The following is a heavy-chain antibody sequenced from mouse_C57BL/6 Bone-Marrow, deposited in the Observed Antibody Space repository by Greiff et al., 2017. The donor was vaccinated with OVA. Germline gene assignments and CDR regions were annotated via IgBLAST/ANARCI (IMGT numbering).Heavy chain of an antibody. CDR1: GYTFTSYW. V-gene: IGHV1-50*01. CDR2: IDPSDSYT. J-gene: IGHJ2*01. CDR3: ASGGNSDY. D-gene: IGHD2-1*01. Sequence: VQLQQPGAELVKPGASVKLSCKASGYTFTSYWMQWVKQRPGQGLEWIGEIDPSDSYTNYNQKFKGKATLTVDTSSSTAYMQLSSLTSEDSAVYYCASGGNSDYWGQGTTLTVSS.